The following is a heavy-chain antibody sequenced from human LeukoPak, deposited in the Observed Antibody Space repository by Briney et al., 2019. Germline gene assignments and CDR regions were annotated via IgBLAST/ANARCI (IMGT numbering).Heavy chain of an antibody. Sequence: SVKVSCKASGGTFSSYAISWVRQAPGQGLEWMGGIIPIFGTANYAQKFQGRVTITTDESTSTAYMELSSLRSEDTAVYYCARSRVLRYFDWLLNNWGQGTLVTVSS. CDR2: IIPIFGTA. J-gene: IGHJ4*02. V-gene: IGHV1-69*05. CDR1: GGTFSSYA. CDR3: ARSRVLRYFDWLLNN. D-gene: IGHD3-9*01.